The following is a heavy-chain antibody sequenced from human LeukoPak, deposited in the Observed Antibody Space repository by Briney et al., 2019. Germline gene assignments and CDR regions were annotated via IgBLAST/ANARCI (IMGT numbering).Heavy chain of an antibody. Sequence: GGSLRLSCAASGFTFNSYSMNWVRQAPGKGLEWVSSISSSSNYKYYADSVKGRFTISRDNAKNLVYLQMGSLRAEDTAVYYCARVLWVFGVVIMPIDYWGQGTLVTVSS. V-gene: IGHV3-21*06. CDR2: ISSSSNYK. CDR3: ARVLWVFGVVIMPIDY. D-gene: IGHD3-3*01. J-gene: IGHJ4*02. CDR1: GFTFNSYS.